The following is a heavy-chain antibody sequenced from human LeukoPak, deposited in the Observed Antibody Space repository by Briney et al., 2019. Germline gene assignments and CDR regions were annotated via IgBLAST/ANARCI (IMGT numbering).Heavy chain of an antibody. J-gene: IGHJ6*03. Sequence: AGGSLRLSCAASGFTFSSYSMNWVRQAPGKGLEWVSSISSSSSYIYYADSVKGRFTISRDNAKNSLYLQMNSLRAEDTAVYYCAREGWGYGSGSYYYHMDVWGKGTTVTVSS. V-gene: IGHV3-21*01. D-gene: IGHD3-10*01. CDR1: GFTFSSYS. CDR3: AREGWGYGSGSYYYHMDV. CDR2: ISSSSSYI.